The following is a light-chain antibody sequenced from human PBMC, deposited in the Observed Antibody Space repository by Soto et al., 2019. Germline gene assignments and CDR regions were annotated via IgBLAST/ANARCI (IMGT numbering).Light chain of an antibody. CDR3: QQYNNWPPTWT. CDR2: AVS. CDR1: QSVSSY. J-gene: IGKJ1*01. V-gene: IGKV3-15*01. Sequence: EIVLTQSPATLSLSPGERATLSCRASQSVSSYLAWYQQKPGQAPRLLIYAVSSRPTGIPARFSGSGSGTEFTLTINSLQSEDFAVYYCQQYNNWPPTWTFGQGTKVDIK.